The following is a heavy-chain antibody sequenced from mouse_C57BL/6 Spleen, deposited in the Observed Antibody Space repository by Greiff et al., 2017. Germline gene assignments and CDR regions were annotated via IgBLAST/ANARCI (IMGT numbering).Heavy chain of an antibody. D-gene: IGHD1-1*01. J-gene: IGHJ2*01. V-gene: IGHV1-50*01. CDR2: IDPSDSYT. Sequence: VQLQQPGAELVKPGASVKLSCKASGYTFTSYWMQWVKQRPGQGLEWIGEIDPSDSYTNYNQKFKGKATLTVDTSSSTAYMQLSSLTSEDSAVYYCARERDYGDYWGQGTTLTVSS. CDR3: ARERDYGDY. CDR1: GYTFTSYW.